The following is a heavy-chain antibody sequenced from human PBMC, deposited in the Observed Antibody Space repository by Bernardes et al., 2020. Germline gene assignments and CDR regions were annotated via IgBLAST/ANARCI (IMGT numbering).Heavy chain of an antibody. J-gene: IGHJ5*02. Sequence: ASVKVSCKASGYTFTSYGISWVRQAPGQGLEWMGWISAYNGNTNYAQKLQGRVTMTTDTSTSTAYMELRSLRSDDTAVYYCARERAYSSSWYRYPTGPNWFDPWGQGTLVTVSS. CDR1: GYTFTSYG. V-gene: IGHV1-18*01. CDR3: ARERAYSSSWYRYPTGPNWFDP. D-gene: IGHD6-13*01. CDR2: ISAYNGNT.